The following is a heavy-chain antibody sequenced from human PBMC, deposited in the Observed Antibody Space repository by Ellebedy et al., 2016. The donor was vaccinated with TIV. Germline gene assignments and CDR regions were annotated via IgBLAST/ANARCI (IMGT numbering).Heavy chain of an antibody. J-gene: IGHJ6*02. D-gene: IGHD1-26*01. CDR3: ARLEPAYYYAMDV. V-gene: IGHV4-39*01. CDR1: GGSIRGSGSY. CDR2: LLHTGSP. Sequence: MPSETLSLTCGVSGGSIRGSGSYWGWIRQPPGKGLEWIGSLLHTGSPYYKPSLESRVTMSIDSSKNQFSLGLRSVTAADTAVYYCARLEPAYYYAMDVWGQGTTVIVSS.